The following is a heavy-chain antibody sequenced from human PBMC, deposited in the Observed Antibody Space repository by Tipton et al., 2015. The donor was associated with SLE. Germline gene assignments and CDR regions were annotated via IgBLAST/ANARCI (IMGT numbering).Heavy chain of an antibody. CDR3: ARDRYGYFYAVDS. J-gene: IGHJ5*01. CDR1: GFTFTDYT. CDR2: VSRGGDTI. Sequence: TLSCTASGFTFTDYTMTWIRQAPGRGLEWISYVSRGGDTIYYADSVRGRFTLSRDNAKNSLFLQMDNLRPEDTAVYYCARDRYGYFYAVDSWGHGTLVTVSS. V-gene: IGHV3-11*01. D-gene: IGHD2-2*03.